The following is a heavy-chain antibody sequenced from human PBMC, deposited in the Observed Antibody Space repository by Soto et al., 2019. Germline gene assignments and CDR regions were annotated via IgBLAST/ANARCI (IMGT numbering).Heavy chain of an antibody. CDR3: ARGPEDLTSTFDY. CDR1: GFTFTRYS. CDR2: ISSTTNYI. V-gene: IGHV3-21*06. Sequence: EVQLVESGGGLVKPGGSLRLSCAASGFTFTRYSMNWVRQAPGKGLEWVSSISSTTNYIYYGDSMKGRFTISRDNAKNSLYVEMNSLRAEDRAVYYCARGPEDLTSTFDYGGRGTLVTVSS. J-gene: IGHJ4*02.